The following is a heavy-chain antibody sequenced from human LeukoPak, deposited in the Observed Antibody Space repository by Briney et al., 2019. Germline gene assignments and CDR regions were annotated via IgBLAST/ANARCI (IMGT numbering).Heavy chain of an antibody. D-gene: IGHD5/OR15-5a*01. V-gene: IGHV3-30*04. Sequence: GGSLRLSCAASGFTFSSYAMHWVRQAPGKGLEWVAVISYDGSNKYYADSVKGRFTISRDNPKNTLYLQMNSLRAEDTAVYYCASCVQKNFDYWGQGTLVTVSS. J-gene: IGHJ4*02. CDR1: GFTFSSYA. CDR3: ASCVQKNFDY. CDR2: ISYDGSNK.